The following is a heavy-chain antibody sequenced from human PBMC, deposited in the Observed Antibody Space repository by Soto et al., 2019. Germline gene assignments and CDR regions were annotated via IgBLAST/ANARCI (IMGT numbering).Heavy chain of an antibody. CDR3: ARAYRSTPYYFDY. Sequence: EVQLVESGGGLVKPGGSLRLSCAASGFTFSSYSMNWVRQAPGKGLEWVSSISSSSSYIYYADSVKGRFTISRDNAKNSLYLQMNSLRAEDTAVYYCARAYRSTPYYFDYWGQGTLVTVSS. CDR2: ISSSSSYI. J-gene: IGHJ4*02. D-gene: IGHD2-2*01. V-gene: IGHV3-21*01. CDR1: GFTFSSYS.